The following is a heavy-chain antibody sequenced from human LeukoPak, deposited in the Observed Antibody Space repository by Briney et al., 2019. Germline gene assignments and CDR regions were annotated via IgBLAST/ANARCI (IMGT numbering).Heavy chain of an antibody. Sequence: ASVKVSCKASGYTFTSYGISWVRQAPGQGLEWMGWISANNGNTNYAQKLQGRVTMTTDTSTSTAYMELRSLRSDDTAVYYCARLSSPRGSSGYHDAFDIWGQGTMVTVSS. J-gene: IGHJ3*02. CDR3: ARLSSPRGSSGYHDAFDI. D-gene: IGHD3-22*01. V-gene: IGHV1-18*01. CDR2: ISANNGNT. CDR1: GYTFTSYG.